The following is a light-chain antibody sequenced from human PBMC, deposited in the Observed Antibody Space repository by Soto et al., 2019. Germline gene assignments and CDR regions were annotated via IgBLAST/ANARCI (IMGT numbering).Light chain of an antibody. CDR2: GAS. CDR1: QSVSSSY. V-gene: IGKV3-20*01. Sequence: SVLTQSPAPLSLSPGERAILSCMASQSVSSSYLAWYQQKPGQAPRLLIYGASSRATGIPDRFSGSGSGTDFTLTISRLEPEDFAVYYCQQYGSSPSWTVGQGTKVDIK. CDR3: QQYGSSPSWT. J-gene: IGKJ1*01.